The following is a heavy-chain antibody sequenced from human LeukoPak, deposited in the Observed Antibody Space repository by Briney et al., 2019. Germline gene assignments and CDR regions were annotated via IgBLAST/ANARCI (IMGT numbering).Heavy chain of an antibody. CDR1: GFTFSSYA. J-gene: IGHJ4*02. D-gene: IGHD3-10*01. V-gene: IGHV3-30*04. CDR3: ARGRSGSYLFGY. Sequence: GGSLRLSCAASGFTFSSYATHWVRQAPGKGLEWVAVISYDGSNKYYADSVKGRFTISRDNSKNTLYLQMNSLRAEDTAVYYCARGRSGSYLFGYWGQGTLVTVSS. CDR2: ISYDGSNK.